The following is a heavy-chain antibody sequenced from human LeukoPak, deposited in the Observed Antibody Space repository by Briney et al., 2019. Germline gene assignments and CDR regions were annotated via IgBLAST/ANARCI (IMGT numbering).Heavy chain of an antibody. Sequence: GALRLSCAASGFTFTSYAMNWVRQAPGKGLEWVSSISGSGGSTYYADSVKGRFTISRDNSMNTLYLQMNSLRAEDTAVYYCARDRSGSYYEPFDCWGQGTLVTVSS. D-gene: IGHD3-10*01. J-gene: IGHJ4*02. CDR2: ISGSGGST. V-gene: IGHV3-23*01. CDR3: ARDRSGSYYEPFDC. CDR1: GFTFTSYA.